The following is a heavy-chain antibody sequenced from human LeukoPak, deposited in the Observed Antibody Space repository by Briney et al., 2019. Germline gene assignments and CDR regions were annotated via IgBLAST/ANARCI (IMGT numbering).Heavy chain of an antibody. J-gene: IGHJ6*02. V-gene: IGHV3-21*01. D-gene: IGHD6-13*01. CDR3: ARESGDSSWPYYYYGMDV. Sequence: GGSLRLSCAASGFTFSSYSMNWVRPAPGKGLEWVSSISSSSIYIYYADSLKGRFTISRDNAKNSLYLQMNSLRAGDTAVYYCARESGDSSWPYYYYGMDVWGQGTTVTVSS. CDR1: GFTFSSYS. CDR2: ISSSSIYI.